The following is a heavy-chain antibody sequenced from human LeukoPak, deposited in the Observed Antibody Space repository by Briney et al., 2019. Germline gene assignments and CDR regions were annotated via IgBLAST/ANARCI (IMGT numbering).Heavy chain of an antibody. D-gene: IGHD5-18*01. J-gene: IGHJ3*02. Sequence: GGPLRLSCAASGFNFSSYEMNWVRQAPGKGLEGVSYISSSGSTIYYADSVKGRFTISRDNAKNSLYLQMNSLGAEDTAVYYCARGGDTAMADAFDIWGQGTMVTVSS. CDR3: ARGGDTAMADAFDI. CDR2: ISSSGSTI. V-gene: IGHV3-48*03. CDR1: GFNFSSYE.